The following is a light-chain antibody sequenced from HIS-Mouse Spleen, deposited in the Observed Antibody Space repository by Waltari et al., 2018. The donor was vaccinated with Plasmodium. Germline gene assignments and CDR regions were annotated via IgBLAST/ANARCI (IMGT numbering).Light chain of an antibody. Sequence: EIVMMTSPATLSVSPGERGTTSCRASQSVSSNLAWYQQKPGQAPRLLIYGASTRATGIPARFSGSGSGTEFTLTISSLQSEDFAVYYCQQYNNWSFTFGPGTKVDIK. CDR3: QQYNNWSFT. V-gene: IGKV3-15*01. CDR1: QSVSSN. CDR2: GAS. J-gene: IGKJ3*01.